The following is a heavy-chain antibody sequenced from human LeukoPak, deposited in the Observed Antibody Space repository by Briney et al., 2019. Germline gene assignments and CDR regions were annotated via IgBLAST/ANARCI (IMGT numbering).Heavy chain of an antibody. CDR3: ARDRLYQLLWCWFDP. CDR2: ISYDGSNK. J-gene: IGHJ5*02. CDR1: GFTFSSYA. D-gene: IGHD2-2*01. V-gene: IGHV3-30*04. Sequence: GRPLRLSCAASGFTFSSYAMHWVRQAPGKGLEWVAVISYDGSNKYYADSVKGRFTITRVNSKNTLYLQMKSLRAEDTAVYYCARDRLYQLLWCWFDPWGQGTLVTVSS.